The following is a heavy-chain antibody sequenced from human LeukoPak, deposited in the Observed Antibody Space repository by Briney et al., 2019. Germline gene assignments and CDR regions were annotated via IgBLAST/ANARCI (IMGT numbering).Heavy chain of an antibody. V-gene: IGHV3-30-3*01. CDR3: ARVKGGIAAAGNYFDY. Sequence: GGSLRLSCAASGFAFSSYAMHWVRQGPGKGLEWVALVSYDGGSKYYADSVKGRITISRDNSKNTLHLQMNSLRTKDTAVYYCARVKGGIAAAGNYFDYWGQGTLVTVSS. J-gene: IGHJ4*02. D-gene: IGHD6-13*01. CDR1: GFAFSSYA. CDR2: VSYDGGSK.